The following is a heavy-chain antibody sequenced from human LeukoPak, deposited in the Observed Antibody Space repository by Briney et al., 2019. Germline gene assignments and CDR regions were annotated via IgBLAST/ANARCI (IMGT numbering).Heavy chain of an antibody. D-gene: IGHD2-15*01. CDR3: ARHSLNCSGGSCPGDV. CDR2: IDPSDSYT. Sequence: PGESLKISCRGSGYSFTSYWISWVRQMPGKGLEWMGRIDPSDSYTNYSPSFQGHVTISADKSISTAYLQWSSLKASDTAMYYCARHSLNCSGGSCPGDVWGKGTTVTVSS. V-gene: IGHV5-10-1*01. CDR1: GYSFTSYW. J-gene: IGHJ6*04.